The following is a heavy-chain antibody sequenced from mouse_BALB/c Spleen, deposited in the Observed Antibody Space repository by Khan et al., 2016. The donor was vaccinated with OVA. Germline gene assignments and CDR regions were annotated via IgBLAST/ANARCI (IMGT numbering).Heavy chain of an antibody. CDR1: GYSITSDYA. CDR3: AMGRTY. D-gene: IGHD4-1*01. Sequence: EVQLVESGPGLVKPSQSLSLTCTVTGYSITSDYAWNWIWQFPGNKLEWMGYISYSGTTSYNPSLKSRFSISRDTFKNQFFLQLKSVTTEDTATYYCAMGRTYWGQGTLVTVSA. CDR2: ISYSGTT. V-gene: IGHV3-2*02. J-gene: IGHJ3*01.